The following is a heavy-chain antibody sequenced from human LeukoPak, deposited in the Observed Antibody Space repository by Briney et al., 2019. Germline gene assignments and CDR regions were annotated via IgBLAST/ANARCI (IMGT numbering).Heavy chain of an antibody. V-gene: IGHV1-69*13. D-gene: IGHD3-3*01. CDR2: IIPIFGTA. CDR1: GGTFSSYA. CDR3: ARGNQGFWSGYYRNAFDI. J-gene: IGHJ3*02. Sequence: SVMVSCKASGGTFSSYAISWVRQAPGQGLEWMGGIIPIFGTANYAQKFQGRVTITADESTSTAYMELSSLRSEDTAVYYCARGNQGFWSGYYRNAFDIWGQGTMVTVSS.